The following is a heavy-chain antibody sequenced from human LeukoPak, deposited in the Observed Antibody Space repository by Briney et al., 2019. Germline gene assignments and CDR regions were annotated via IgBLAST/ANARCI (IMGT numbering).Heavy chain of an antibody. CDR1: GGSISSYY. Sequence: SETLSLTCTVSGGSISSYYWSWIRQPAGKGLEWIGRIYTSGSTNYNPSLKSRVTMSVDTSKNQFSLKLSSVTAADTAVYYCARRGVEQWLETDYYYYYMDVWGKGTTVTVSS. J-gene: IGHJ6*03. V-gene: IGHV4-4*07. D-gene: IGHD6-19*01. CDR3: ARRGVEQWLETDYYYYYMDV. CDR2: IYTSGST.